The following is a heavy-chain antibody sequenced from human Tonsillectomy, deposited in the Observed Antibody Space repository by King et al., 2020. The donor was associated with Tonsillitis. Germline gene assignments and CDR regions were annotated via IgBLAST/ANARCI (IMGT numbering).Heavy chain of an antibody. CDR2: IKSKTDGGTT. CDR3: TTVVRQWLVLLDY. J-gene: IGHJ4*02. D-gene: IGHD6-19*01. Sequence: QLVQSGGGLVKPGGSLRLSCAASGFTFSNAWMSWVRQAPGKGLEWVGRIKSKTDGGTTDYAAPVKGRFTISRDDSKNTLYLQMNSLKTEDTAVYYCTTVVRQWLVLLDYWGQGTLVTVSS. V-gene: IGHV3-15*01. CDR1: GFTFSNAW.